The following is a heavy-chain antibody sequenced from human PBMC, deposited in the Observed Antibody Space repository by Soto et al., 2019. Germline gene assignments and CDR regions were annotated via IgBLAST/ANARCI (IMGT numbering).Heavy chain of an antibody. CDR1: GYIFTSYW. V-gene: IGHV5-10-1*01. CDR3: VRRVIIPSALVGMDV. J-gene: IGHJ6*02. D-gene: IGHD2-2*01. Sequence: GESLKISCKGSGYIFTSYWISWVRQMPGKGLEWMGRIDPSDSYTKYSPSFQGHVTISADKYISTAYLQWSSLKGSDTAMYYCVRRVIIPSALVGMDVRGQGTTVTVSS. CDR2: IDPSDSYT.